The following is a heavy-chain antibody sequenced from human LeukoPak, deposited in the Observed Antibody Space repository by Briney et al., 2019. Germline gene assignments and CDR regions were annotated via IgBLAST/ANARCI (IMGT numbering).Heavy chain of an antibody. V-gene: IGHV1-2*02. Sequence: ASVKVSCKASGYTFTGYYMHWVRQAPGQGLEWMGWINPNSGGTNYAQKSQGRVTMTRDTSISTAYMELSRLRSDDTAVYYCAGGNYDSSGQGAFDIWGQGTMVTVSS. CDR1: GYTFTGYY. CDR3: AGGNYDSSGQGAFDI. D-gene: IGHD3-22*01. J-gene: IGHJ3*02. CDR2: INPNSGGT.